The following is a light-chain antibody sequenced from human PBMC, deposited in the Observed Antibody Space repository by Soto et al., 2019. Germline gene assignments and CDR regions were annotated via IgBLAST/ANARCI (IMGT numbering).Light chain of an antibody. CDR2: EVS. J-gene: IGLJ2*01. CDR1: STDADSYHY. Sequence: QSALTQPPSASGSPGQSVTISCTGTSTDADSYHYVSWYQQHPGKAPKLMIYEVSKRPSGVPDRFSGSKSGNTASLTVSGLQAEDEADYYCSSYARGNNVVFGGGTKVTVL. CDR3: SSYARGNNVV. V-gene: IGLV2-8*01.